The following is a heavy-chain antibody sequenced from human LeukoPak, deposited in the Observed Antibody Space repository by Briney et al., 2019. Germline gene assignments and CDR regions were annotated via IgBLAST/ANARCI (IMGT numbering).Heavy chain of an antibody. CDR1: GFTFSSYA. CDR3: ANDIEYSSSAGGY. Sequence: QPGGSLRLSCAASGFTFSSYAITWVRQAPGKGLEWVSSIRSTGDSTFYADSVKGRFTISRDNSKNTVYLLMNSLRTEDTAVYYCANDIEYSSSAGGYWGQGTLVTVSS. CDR2: IRSTGDST. V-gene: IGHV3-23*01. J-gene: IGHJ4*02. D-gene: IGHD6-6*01.